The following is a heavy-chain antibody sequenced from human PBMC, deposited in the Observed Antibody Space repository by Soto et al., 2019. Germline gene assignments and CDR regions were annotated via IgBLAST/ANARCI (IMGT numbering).Heavy chain of an antibody. CDR2: ISSTSSYI. J-gene: IGHJ5*02. CDR1: GFTFSSYS. Sequence: EVQLVESGGGLVKPGGSLRLSCAASGFTFSSYSMNWVRQAPGKGLEWVSYISSTSSYIYYADSVKGRFTISRDNAKNSRYLQMNTLTAEDTAVYYCARSGYSYGRNWFDPWGQGTLVTVSS. V-gene: IGHV3-21*01. CDR3: ARSGYSYGRNWFDP. D-gene: IGHD5-18*01.